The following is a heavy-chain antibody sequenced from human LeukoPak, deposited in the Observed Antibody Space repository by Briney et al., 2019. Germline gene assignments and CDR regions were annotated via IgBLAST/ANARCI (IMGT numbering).Heavy chain of an antibody. J-gene: IGHJ4*02. Sequence: GGSLRLSCAASGFTFSDYFMTWIRQAPGNGLEWIAHMRGSGDTVSYADSVRGRLTISRDNVKNSLYLQPNGLRVEDTAVYYCARLGVITGAGTYDYWGQGALVTVSS. V-gene: IGHV3-11*01. D-gene: IGHD6-13*01. CDR3: ARLGVITGAGTYDY. CDR1: GFTFSDYF. CDR2: MRGSGDTV.